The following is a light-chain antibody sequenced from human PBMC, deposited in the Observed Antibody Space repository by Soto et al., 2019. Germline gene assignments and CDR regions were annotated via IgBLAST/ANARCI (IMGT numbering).Light chain of an antibody. CDR2: AAS. CDR3: QQSYSTLLYT. Sequence: DIQMTQSPSSLSASVGDRVTITCRASQSISDYLNWYQQKPGKAPKLLIYAASSLQSGVPSRFSGSGSGTDFSLTIGSLQPEDFATYYCQQSYSTLLYTFGQGTKLEIK. V-gene: IGKV1-39*01. J-gene: IGKJ2*01. CDR1: QSISDY.